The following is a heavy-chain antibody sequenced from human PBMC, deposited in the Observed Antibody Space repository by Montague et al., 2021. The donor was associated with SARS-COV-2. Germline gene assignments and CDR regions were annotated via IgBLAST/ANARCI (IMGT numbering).Heavy chain of an antibody. CDR1: GFTFSSYA. CDR3: ARGFRGGYSTFDY. Sequence: SLRLSCAASGFTFSSYAMHWVRQAPGKGLEWVAVISYDGSNKYYADSVNGRFTISRDNSKNTLYLQMNSLRAEDTAVYYCARGFRGGYSTFDYWGQGTLVTVSS. J-gene: IGHJ4*02. CDR2: ISYDGSNK. D-gene: IGHD2-21*01. V-gene: IGHV3-30*04.